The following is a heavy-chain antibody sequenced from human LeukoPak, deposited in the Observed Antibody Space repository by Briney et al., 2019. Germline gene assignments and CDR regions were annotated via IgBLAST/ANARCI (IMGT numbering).Heavy chain of an antibody. J-gene: IGHJ4*02. D-gene: IGHD6-19*01. CDR2: ISYDGSNK. Sequence: PGRSLRLSCAASGFTFSSYGMRWVRQAPGKGLEWVAVISYDGSNKYYADSVKGRFTISRDNAKNSLYLQMNSLRVEDMALYYCAKDRGCSSFFEIWGQGTLVTVSS. CDR3: AKDRGCSSFFEI. CDR1: GFTFSSYG. V-gene: IGHV3-30*18.